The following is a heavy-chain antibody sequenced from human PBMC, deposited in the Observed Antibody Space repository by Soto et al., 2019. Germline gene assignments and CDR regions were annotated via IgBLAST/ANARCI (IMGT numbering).Heavy chain of an antibody. D-gene: IGHD2-15*01. V-gene: IGHV4-59*01. J-gene: IGHJ6*02. Sequence: PSETLSLTCTASGGSISSYYWSWIRQPPGKGLEWIGYIYYSGSTNYNPSLKSRVTISVDTSKNQFSLKLSSVTAADTAVYYCARDRYCSGGSCYSDYYYYYGMDVWGQGTTVTVS. CDR1: GGSISSYY. CDR2: IYYSGST. CDR3: ARDRYCSGGSCYSDYYYYYGMDV.